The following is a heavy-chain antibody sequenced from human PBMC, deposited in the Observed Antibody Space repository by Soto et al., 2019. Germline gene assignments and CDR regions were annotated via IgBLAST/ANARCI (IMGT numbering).Heavy chain of an antibody. J-gene: IGHJ6*02. CDR2: IIPIFGTA. CDR3: ARHVPAAGYYYGMDV. V-gene: IGHV1-69*12. Sequence: QVQLVQSGAEVKKPGSSVKVSCKASGGTFSSYAISWVRQAPGQGIEWMGGIIPIFGTANYAQKLQGRVTITADDSTSTAYMELSSLRSEDTAVYYCARHVPAAGYYYGMDVWGQGTTVTVSS. D-gene: IGHD2-2*01. CDR1: GGTFSSYA.